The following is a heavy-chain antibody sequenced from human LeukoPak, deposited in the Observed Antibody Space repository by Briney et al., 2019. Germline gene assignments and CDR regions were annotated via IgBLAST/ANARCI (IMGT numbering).Heavy chain of an antibody. CDR3: ARPNASGCYGY. D-gene: IGHD6-19*01. CDR1: GGSISSSSYY. Sequence: KASETLSLTCTVSGGSISSSSYYWGWIRQPPGKGLEWIGSIYYSGSTYYNPSLKSRVTISVDTSKNQFSLKLSSVTAADTAVYYCARPNASGCYGYWGQGTLVTVSS. V-gene: IGHV4-39*01. CDR2: IYYSGST. J-gene: IGHJ4*02.